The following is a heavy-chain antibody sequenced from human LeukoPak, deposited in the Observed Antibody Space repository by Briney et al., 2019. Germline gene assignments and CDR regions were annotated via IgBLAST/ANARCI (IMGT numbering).Heavy chain of an antibody. J-gene: IGHJ3*02. CDR2: MNPNSGNT. Sequence: ASVKVSCKASGFTFTSYDINWVRQATGQGLEWMGWMNPNSGNTGYAQKFQGRVTITRNTSISTAYMELSSLRSEDTAVYYCARVYCSSTSCWDAFDIWGQGTMVTVSS. D-gene: IGHD2-2*01. V-gene: IGHV1-8*03. CDR3: ARVYCSSTSCWDAFDI. CDR1: GFTFTSYD.